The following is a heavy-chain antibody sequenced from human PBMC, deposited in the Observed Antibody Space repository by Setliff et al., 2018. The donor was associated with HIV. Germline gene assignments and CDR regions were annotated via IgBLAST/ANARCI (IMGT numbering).Heavy chain of an antibody. D-gene: IGHD6-13*01. CDR2: INPNSGGT. CDR1: GYTFTGYY. V-gene: IGHV1-2*06. J-gene: IGHJ4*02. CDR3: ARDQGIAAAGSVY. Sequence: GASVKVSSKASGYTFTGYYMHWVRQAPGQGLEWMGRINPNSGGTNYAQKFQGRVTMTRDTSISTAYMELSMLRSDDTAVYYCARDQGIAAAGSVYWGQGTLVTVSS.